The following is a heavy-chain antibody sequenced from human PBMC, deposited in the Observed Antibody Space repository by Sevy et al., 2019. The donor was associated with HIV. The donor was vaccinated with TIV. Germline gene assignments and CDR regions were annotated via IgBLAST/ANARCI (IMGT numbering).Heavy chain of an antibody. CDR1: GFTFSDYY. J-gene: IGHJ3*02. Sequence: GGSLRLSCAASGFTFSDYYMSWIRQAPGKGLEWVPYISSSGSTIYYADSVKGRFTISRDNAKNSLYLQMNSLRAEDTAVYYCARVAMIGDAFDIWGQGTMVTVSS. CDR2: ISSSGSTI. V-gene: IGHV3-11*01. D-gene: IGHD3-22*01. CDR3: ARVAMIGDAFDI.